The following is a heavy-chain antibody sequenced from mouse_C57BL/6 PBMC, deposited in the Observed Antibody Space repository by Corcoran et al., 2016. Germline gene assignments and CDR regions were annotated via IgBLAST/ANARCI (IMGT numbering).Heavy chain of an antibody. CDR3: ARSGSNYEFAY. CDR2: INTYSGVP. J-gene: IGHJ3*01. V-gene: IGHV9-3*01. Sequence: QIQLVQSGPELKKPGGTVKISCKASGYTFTTYGMSWVKQAPGKGLKWMGWINTYSGVPTYADDFKGRFAFSLETSASTAYLQINNLKNEDTATYFCARSGSNYEFAYWGQGTLVTVSA. CDR1: GYTFTTYG. D-gene: IGHD2-5*01.